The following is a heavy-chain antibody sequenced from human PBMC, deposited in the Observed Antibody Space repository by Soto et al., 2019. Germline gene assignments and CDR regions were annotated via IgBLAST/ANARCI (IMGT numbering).Heavy chain of an antibody. CDR3: ARESEDLTSNFDY. V-gene: IGHV3-21*06. CDR1: GFTFTRYS. CDR2: ISSTTNYI. Sequence: GGSLRLSCAASGFTFTRYSMNWVRQAPGKGLEWVSSISSTTNYIYFGDSMKGRFTISRDNAKNSLYLEMNSLRAEDTAVYYCARESEDLTSNFDYWGQGTLVTVSS. J-gene: IGHJ4*02.